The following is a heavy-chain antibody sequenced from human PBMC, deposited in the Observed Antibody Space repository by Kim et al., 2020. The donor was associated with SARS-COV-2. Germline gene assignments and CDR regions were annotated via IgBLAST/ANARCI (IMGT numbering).Heavy chain of an antibody. J-gene: IGHJ4*02. CDR1: GGSFSGYY. V-gene: IGHV4-34*01. Sequence: SETLSLTCAVYGGSFSGYYWSWIRQPPGKGLEWIGEINHSGSTNYNPSLKSRVTISVDTSKNQFSLKLSSVTAADTAVYYCAREGRLLWFGEFSGVLEYWGQGTLVTVSS. CDR3: AREGRLLWFGEFSGVLEY. D-gene: IGHD3-10*01. CDR2: INHSGST.